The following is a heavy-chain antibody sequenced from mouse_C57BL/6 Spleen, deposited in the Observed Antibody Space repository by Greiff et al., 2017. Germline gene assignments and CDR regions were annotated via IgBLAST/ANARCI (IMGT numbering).Heavy chain of an antibody. D-gene: IGHD2-2*01. J-gene: IGHJ1*03. V-gene: IGHV14-3*01. CDR2: IDPANGNT. Sequence: VQLQQSVAELVRPGASVKLSCTASGFNIKNTYMHWVKQRPEQGLEWIGRIDPANGNTKYAPKFQGKATITADTSSNTAYLQLSSLTSEDTAIYYWAPALWLRRGDWYFDVWGTGTTVTVSS. CDR3: APALWLRRGDWYFDV. CDR1: GFNIKNTY.